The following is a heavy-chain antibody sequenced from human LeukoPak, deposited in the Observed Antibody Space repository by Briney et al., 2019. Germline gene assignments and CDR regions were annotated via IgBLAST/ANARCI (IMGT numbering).Heavy chain of an antibody. D-gene: IGHD3-10*01. J-gene: IGHJ4*02. Sequence: PSETLSLTCTVSGGSISSSSYYWGWIRQPPGKGLEWIGSIYYSGSTYYNPSLKSRVTISVDTSKNQFSLKLSSVTAADTAVYYCARLKPLVPLVSGSSDYWGQGTLVTVSS. V-gene: IGHV4-39*01. CDR1: GGSISSSSYY. CDR2: IYYSGST. CDR3: ARLKPLVPLVSGSSDY.